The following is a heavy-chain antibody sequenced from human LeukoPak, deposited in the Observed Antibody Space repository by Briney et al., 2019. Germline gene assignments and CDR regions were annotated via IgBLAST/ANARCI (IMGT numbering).Heavy chain of an antibody. Sequence: GGSLRLSCEASGFTFSNSAMSWVRQAPGKGLEWVSGISASGHYTYNADSAKGRFTISRDNSKNTLYLEMNSLRAEDTALYYCAKDGSWGDYYFYFYIDVWGKGTTVTVSS. V-gene: IGHV3-23*01. CDR3: AKDGSWGDYYFYFYIDV. D-gene: IGHD3-16*01. CDR2: ISASGHYT. CDR1: GFTFSNSA. J-gene: IGHJ6*03.